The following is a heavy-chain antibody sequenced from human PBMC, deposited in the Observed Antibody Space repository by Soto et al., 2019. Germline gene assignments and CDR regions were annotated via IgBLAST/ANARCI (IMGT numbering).Heavy chain of an antibody. CDR2: IYYGAST. V-gene: IGHV4-31*03. Sequence: SETLSLTCSVSGGSIGSGNYYWSWIRQHPGKGLEWIGYIYYGASTYYNPSLKSRVTISIDTSKNLFSLKLSSVTAADTAMYYCARRLGTAGSFESWGLGXLVTVYS. D-gene: IGHD7-27*01. CDR3: ARRLGTAGSFES. CDR1: GGSIGSGNYY. J-gene: IGHJ4*02.